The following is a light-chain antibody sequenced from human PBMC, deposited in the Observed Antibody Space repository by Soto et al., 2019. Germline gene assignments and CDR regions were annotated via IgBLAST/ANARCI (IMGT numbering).Light chain of an antibody. CDR3: QQYQYFSYS. J-gene: IGKJ2*03. CDR2: QAS. V-gene: IGKV1-5*03. CDR1: QSIDSW. Sequence: DIPMTQSPSTLSASVGDRVTITCRASQSIDSWLAWYQQKPGKAPKVLIYQASTLESGVPSRFSGSGSGTQYTLTISNLQPEDFATYYCQQYQYFSYSFCQGTNLEIK.